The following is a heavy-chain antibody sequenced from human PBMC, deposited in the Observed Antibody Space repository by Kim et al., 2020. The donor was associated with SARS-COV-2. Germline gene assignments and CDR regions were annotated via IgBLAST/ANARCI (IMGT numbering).Heavy chain of an antibody. D-gene: IGHD3-16*01. CDR1: GFTFSSYG. V-gene: IGHV3-30*18. J-gene: IGHJ6*02. CDR3: AKDGGSNGMDV. CDR2: ISYDGSNK. Sequence: GGSLRLSCAASGFTFSSYGMHWVRQAPGKGLEWVAVISYDGSNKYYADSVKGRFTISRDNSKNTLYLQMNSLRAEDTAVYYCAKDGGSNGMDVWGQGTTVTVSS.